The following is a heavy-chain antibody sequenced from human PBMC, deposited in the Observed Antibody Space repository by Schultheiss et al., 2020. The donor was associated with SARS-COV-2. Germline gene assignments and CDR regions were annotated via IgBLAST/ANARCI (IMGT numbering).Heavy chain of an antibody. Sequence: GGSLRLSCAASGFNVSSNYMSWVRQAPGKGLEWVSVLYSGCSTYYADSVKGQFTISRDNSKNTLYLQMNSLRAEDTAVYYCASVVDYYDSSGYYVRDYWGQGTLVTVSS. CDR1: GFNVSSNY. V-gene: IGHV3-53*01. J-gene: IGHJ4*02. CDR2: LYSGCST. D-gene: IGHD3-22*01. CDR3: ASVVDYYDSSGYYVRDY.